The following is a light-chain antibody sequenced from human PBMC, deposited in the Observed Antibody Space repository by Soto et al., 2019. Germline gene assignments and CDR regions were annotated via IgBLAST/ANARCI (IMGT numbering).Light chain of an antibody. V-gene: IGKV3-15*01. CDR3: QQYDRWPHT. Sequence: EIVMTQSPATLSVSSGERATLSCRASQNLRRNLAWYQQRPGQAPRLLIHGASTRATGVPARFSGSGSGTDFTLTISSLQSEDFAVYYCQQYDRWPHTFGQGTKLQIK. CDR2: GAS. CDR1: QNLRRN. J-gene: IGKJ2*01.